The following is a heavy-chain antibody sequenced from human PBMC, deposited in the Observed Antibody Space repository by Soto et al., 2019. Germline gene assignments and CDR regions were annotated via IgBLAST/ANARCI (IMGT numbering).Heavy chain of an antibody. J-gene: IGHJ4*02. Sequence: ASVKVSCKASGYTFTTYAMHWVRQAPGQTREWMGWINAGNGNPKYSQKFQGRVTITRDTSASTAYMELSSLSSEDTAVYYCATVLLGSGTYYNTFDYWGQGTLVTVSS. V-gene: IGHV1-3*01. D-gene: IGHD3-10*01. CDR2: INAGNGNP. CDR3: ATVLLGSGTYYNTFDY. CDR1: GYTFTTYA.